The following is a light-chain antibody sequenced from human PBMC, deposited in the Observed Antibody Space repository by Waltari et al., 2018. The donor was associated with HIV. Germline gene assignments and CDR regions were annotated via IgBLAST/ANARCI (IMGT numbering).Light chain of an antibody. J-gene: IGLJ2*01. CDR1: SSDVGGYNY. CDR2: EVS. CDR3: SSYTSSIHVV. Sequence: QSALTQPASVSGSPGQSITISCTGTSSDVGGYNYVSWYQQHPGKAPKLMIYEVSNRPSGVSNRFSGSKSGNTASLTISGLQAEDEADYYCSSYTSSIHVVFGGGTKLTVL. V-gene: IGLV2-14*01.